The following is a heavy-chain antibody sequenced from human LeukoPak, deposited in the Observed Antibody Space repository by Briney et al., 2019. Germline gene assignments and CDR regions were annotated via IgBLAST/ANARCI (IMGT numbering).Heavy chain of an antibody. V-gene: IGHV4-34*01. J-gene: IGHJ4*02. Sequence: SETLSLTCAVYGGSFSGYYWSWIRQPPGKGLEWIGEINHSGSTNYNPYLKSRVTISVDTSKNQFSLKLSSVTAADTAVYYCARGQNIAARKYYFDYWGQGTLVTVSS. CDR2: INHSGST. CDR3: ARGQNIAARKYYFDY. D-gene: IGHD6-6*01. CDR1: GGSFSGYY.